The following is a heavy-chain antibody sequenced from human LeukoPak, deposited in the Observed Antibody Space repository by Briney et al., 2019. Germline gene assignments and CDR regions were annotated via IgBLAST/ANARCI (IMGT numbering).Heavy chain of an antibody. CDR2: IYYSGST. V-gene: IGHV4-61*01. CDR1: GGSVSSGSYY. J-gene: IGHJ6*02. Sequence: AETLSLTCTVSGGSVSSGSYYWSWIRQPPGKGLEWIGYIYYSGSTNYNPSLKSRVTISVDTSKNQFSLKLSSVTAADTAVYYCARDKVSAAGTYYYYGMDVWGQGTTVTVSS. D-gene: IGHD6-13*01. CDR3: ARDKVSAAGTYYYYGMDV.